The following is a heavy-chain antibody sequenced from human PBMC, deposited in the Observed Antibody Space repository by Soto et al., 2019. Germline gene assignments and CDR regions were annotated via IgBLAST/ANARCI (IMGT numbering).Heavy chain of an antibody. CDR2: ISGSGGST. CDR1: GFTFSSYA. V-gene: IGHV3-23*01. D-gene: IGHD2-15*01. CDR3: AKGKLQGFRAFDI. Sequence: GSPRLSCAASGFTFSSYAMSWGRQAPGKGLEWVSAISGSGGSTYYADSVKGRFTISRDNSKNTLYLQMNSLRAEDTAVYYCAKGKLQGFRAFDIWGQGTMVTVSS. J-gene: IGHJ3*02.